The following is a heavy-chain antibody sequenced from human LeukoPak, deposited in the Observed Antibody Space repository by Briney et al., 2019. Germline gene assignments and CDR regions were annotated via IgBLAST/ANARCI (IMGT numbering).Heavy chain of an antibody. Sequence: GRSLRLSCAASGFTVSYNYMNWVRQAPGTGLEWVSVVYSGGSTYYADSVKGRFTISRDNSTNTVYLQMNSLRAEDTAVYFCASGGSYGLLDYWGQGTLVTVSS. J-gene: IGHJ4*02. CDR3: ASGGSYGLLDY. V-gene: IGHV3-53*01. CDR1: GFTVSYNY. CDR2: VYSGGST. D-gene: IGHD5-18*01.